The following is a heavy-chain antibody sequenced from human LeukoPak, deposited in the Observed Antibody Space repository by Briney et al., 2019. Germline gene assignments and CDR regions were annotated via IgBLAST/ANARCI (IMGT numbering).Heavy chain of an antibody. J-gene: IGHJ6*03. V-gene: IGHV4-34*01. D-gene: IGHD2/OR15-2a*01. Sequence: GSLRLSCAASGFTFSSYAMHWVRQAPGKGLEWIGEINHSGSTNYNPSLKSRITISVDTSRNQFSLKLSSVTAADSAVYYCARQGPEYQMYHYYYYYMDVWGKGTTVTISS. CDR1: GFTFSSYA. CDR3: ARQGPEYQMYHYYYYYMDV. CDR2: INHSGST.